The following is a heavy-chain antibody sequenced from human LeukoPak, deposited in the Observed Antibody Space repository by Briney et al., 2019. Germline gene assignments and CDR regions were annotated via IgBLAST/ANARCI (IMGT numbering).Heavy chain of an antibody. CDR1: GFTFSTYG. J-gene: IGHJ4*02. V-gene: IGHV3-30*18. D-gene: IGHD2-2*01. CDR2: ISYDGSNK. CDR3: AKEDIVVVPAAFDY. Sequence: GGSLRLSCAASGFTFSTYGMHWVRQAPGKGLEWVAVISYDGSNKYYADSVKGRFTISRDNSKNTLYLQMNSLRAEDTAVYYCAKEDIVVVPAAFDYWGQGTLVTVSS.